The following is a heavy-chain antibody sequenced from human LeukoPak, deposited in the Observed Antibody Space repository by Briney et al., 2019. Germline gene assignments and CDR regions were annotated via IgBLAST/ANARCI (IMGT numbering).Heavy chain of an antibody. J-gene: IGHJ5*02. CDR1: GGSISSSSYY. D-gene: IGHD3-10*01. V-gene: IGHV4-39*07. CDR2: IYYSGST. CDR3: ASYYYGSGSYYSRWFDP. Sequence: KTSETLSLTCTVSGGSISSSSYYWGWIRQPPGKGLEWIGSIYYSGSTYYNPSLKSRVTISVDTSKNQFSLKLSSVTAADTAVYYCASYYYGSGSYYSRWFDPWGQGTLVTVSS.